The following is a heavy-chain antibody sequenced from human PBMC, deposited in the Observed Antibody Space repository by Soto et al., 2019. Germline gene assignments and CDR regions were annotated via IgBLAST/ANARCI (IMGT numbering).Heavy chain of an antibody. J-gene: IGHJ6*02. CDR2: IIPIPGTA. V-gene: IGHV1-69*01. CDR3: ARSQGSSTSLEIYYYYYYGMDV. Sequence: QVQLVQSGAEVKKPGSSVKVSCKASGGTFGSYAISWVRQAPGQGLEWMGGIIPIPGTANYAQKFQGRVTIAADESKSTAYMELSSLRSEDTAVYYCARSQGSSTSLEIYYYYYYGMDVWGQGTTDTVSS. CDR1: GGTFGSYA. D-gene: IGHD2-2*01.